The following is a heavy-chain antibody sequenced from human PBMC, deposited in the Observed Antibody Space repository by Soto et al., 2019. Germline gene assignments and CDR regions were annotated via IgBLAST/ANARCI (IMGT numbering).Heavy chain of an antibody. Sequence: ETLSLTCAVYGGSFSGYYWSWIRQPPGKGLEWIGEINHSGSTNYNPSLKSRVTISVDTSKNQFSLKLSSVTAADTAVYYCARGPIGTMVRGAFDYWGQGTLVTVSS. CDR1: GGSFSGYY. V-gene: IGHV4-34*01. D-gene: IGHD3-10*01. CDR3: ARGPIGTMVRGAFDY. J-gene: IGHJ4*02. CDR2: INHSGST.